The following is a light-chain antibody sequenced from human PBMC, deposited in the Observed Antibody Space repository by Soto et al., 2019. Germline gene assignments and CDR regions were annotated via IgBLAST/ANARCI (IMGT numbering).Light chain of an antibody. Sequence: EIRMTQSASYLSASVGDGVNIXWRASQRVAFNLIWYQQKPGTAPKLLISDASNLEHGGPSRFSGSGSVTHFTRTINSRQPDDFATYYGQQSYSTPHTFGQGTRLEIK. J-gene: IGKJ5*01. V-gene: IGKV1-39*01. CDR2: DAS. CDR1: QRVAFN. CDR3: QQSYSTPHT.